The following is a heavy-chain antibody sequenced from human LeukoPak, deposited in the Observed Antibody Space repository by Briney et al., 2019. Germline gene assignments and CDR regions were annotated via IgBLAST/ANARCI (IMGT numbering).Heavy chain of an antibody. CDR3: ARATSYDILTGYSDY. CDR1: GFTFSTYA. V-gene: IGHV3-21*01. CDR2: VKSDGAGT. J-gene: IGHJ4*02. Sequence: GGSLRLSCVASGFTFSTYAMSWVRQAPGKGLAWVASVKSDGAGTHYADSVKGRFTISRDNAKKSLDLQMNSLRAEDTAVYYCARATSYDILTGYSDYWGQGTLVTVSS. D-gene: IGHD3-9*01.